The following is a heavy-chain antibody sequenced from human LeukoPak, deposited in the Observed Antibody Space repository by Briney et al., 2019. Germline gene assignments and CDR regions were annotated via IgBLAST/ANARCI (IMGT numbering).Heavy chain of an antibody. J-gene: IGHJ4*02. CDR1: EFTFSGYA. D-gene: IGHD6-13*01. CDR3: AKTPQRTDSSRGY. CDR2: ISGSGGST. Sequence: PGGSLSFSCAASEFTFSGYAMSGVAQAPGKGRGWVSAISGSGGSTYYADSVKGRFTISRDNSKNTLYLQMNSLRAEDTAVYYCAKTPQRTDSSRGYWGQGTLVTVSS. V-gene: IGHV3-23*01.